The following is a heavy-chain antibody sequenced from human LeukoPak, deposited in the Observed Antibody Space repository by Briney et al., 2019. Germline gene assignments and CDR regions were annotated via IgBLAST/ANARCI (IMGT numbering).Heavy chain of an antibody. V-gene: IGHV4-39*01. D-gene: IGHD6-19*01. CDR3: ARRYTSGRFGRFDP. CDR2: IHYSGST. Sequence: PSETLSLTCTVSGGSISSSTYYWGWIRQPPGKGLEWIASIHYSGSTYYNPSLKSRVTISVDTSKNQFSLQLSSVTAADTAVYYCARRYTSGRFGRFDPWGQGTLVTVSS. CDR1: GGSISSSTYY. J-gene: IGHJ5*02.